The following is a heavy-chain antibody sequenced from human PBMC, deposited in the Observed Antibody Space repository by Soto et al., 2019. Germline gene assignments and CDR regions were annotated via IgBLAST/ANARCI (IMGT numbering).Heavy chain of an antibody. J-gene: IGHJ6*02. CDR2: ISSSGSTI. V-gene: IGHV3-11*01. Sequence: GESLKISCAASGFTFSDYYMSWIRQAPGKGLEWVSYISSSGSTIYYADSVKGRFTISRDNAKNSLYLQMNSLRAEDTAVYYCARVARYCSSTSCPNYYYYYGMDVWGQGTTVTVSS. CDR1: GFTFSDYY. D-gene: IGHD2-2*01. CDR3: ARVARYCSSTSCPNYYYYYGMDV.